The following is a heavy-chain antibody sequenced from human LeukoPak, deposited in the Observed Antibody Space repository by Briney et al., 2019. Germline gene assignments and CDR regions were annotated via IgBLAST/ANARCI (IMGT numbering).Heavy chain of an antibody. D-gene: IGHD3-10*01. Sequence: GASVTVSCKASGYTFTGYYMHWVRQAPGQGLEWMRWINPNSGGTNYAQKFQGRVTMTRDTSISTAYMELSRLRFDDTAVYYCARELYGSGSYFSAFDIWGQGTMVTVSS. CDR3: ARELYGSGSYFSAFDI. CDR2: INPNSGGT. CDR1: GYTFTGYY. J-gene: IGHJ3*02. V-gene: IGHV1-2*02.